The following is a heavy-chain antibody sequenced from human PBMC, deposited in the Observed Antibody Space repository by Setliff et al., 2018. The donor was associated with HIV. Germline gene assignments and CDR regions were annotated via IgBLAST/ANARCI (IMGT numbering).Heavy chain of an antibody. CDR1: GGTFGSYA. CDR3: ARGQGVHFWVNDAFDI. J-gene: IGHJ3*02. Sequence: SVKVSCKASGGTFGSYAISWVRQAPGQGLEWLGGIIPIFETTNYARKFQGRVTITADKSTSTIYMELSSLRSDDTAVYYCARGQGVHFWVNDAFDIWGQGTMVTVS. CDR2: IIPIFETT. D-gene: IGHD3-10*01. V-gene: IGHV1-69*06.